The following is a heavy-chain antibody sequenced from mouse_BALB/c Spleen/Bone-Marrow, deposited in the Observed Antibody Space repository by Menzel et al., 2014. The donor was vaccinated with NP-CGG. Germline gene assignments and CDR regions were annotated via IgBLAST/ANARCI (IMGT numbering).Heavy chain of an antibody. CDR2: ISYSGST. J-gene: IGHJ4*01. CDR3: ALYGFYAMDY. Sequence: EVKLMESGPGLVKPSQSLPLTCTVTGYSITSDYAWNWIRQFPGNKLEWMGYISYSGSTSYNPSLKSRISITRDTSKNQFFLQLNSVTTEDTATYYCALYGFYAMDYWGQGTSVTVSS. V-gene: IGHV3-2*02. CDR1: GYSITSDYA. D-gene: IGHD2-10*02.